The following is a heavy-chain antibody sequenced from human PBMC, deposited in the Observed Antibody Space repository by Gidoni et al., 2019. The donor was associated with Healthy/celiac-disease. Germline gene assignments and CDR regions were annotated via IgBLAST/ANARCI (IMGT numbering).Heavy chain of an antibody. CDR2: ISGNSGSI. D-gene: IGHD3-10*01. J-gene: IGHJ4*02. Sequence: EVQLLESGGGLVQPGGSLRLSCAASGFPFGAYAMPWVRQAPGKGLEWVSGISGNSGSIGYADSVKGRFTISRDNAKNSLYLQMNRLRAEDTAVYYCAKDGGRMGANPGSFDYWGQGTLVTVSS. CDR1: GFPFGAYA. CDR3: AKDGGRMGANPGSFDY. V-gene: IGHV3-9*01.